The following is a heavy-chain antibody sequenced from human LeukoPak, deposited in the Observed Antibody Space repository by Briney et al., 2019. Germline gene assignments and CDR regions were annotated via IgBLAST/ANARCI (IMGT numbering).Heavy chain of an antibody. CDR1: GFTFTSYA. CDR3: AKGVGAWPYCSFDY. D-gene: IGHD4/OR15-4a*01. J-gene: IGHJ4*02. CDR2: IIGSGANT. V-gene: IGHV3-23*01. Sequence: GGSLRLSCAASGFTFTSYAITWVRQAPGRGLEWVSGIIGSGANTYYADSVKGRFTISRDNAKNTLYLQMNSLRAEETDVYYCAKGVGAWPYCSFDYWGQGTLVTVSS.